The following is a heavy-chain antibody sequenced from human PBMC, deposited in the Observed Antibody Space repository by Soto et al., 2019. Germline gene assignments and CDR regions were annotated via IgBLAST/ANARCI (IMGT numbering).Heavy chain of an antibody. D-gene: IGHD1-1*01. CDR3: AKRHTTVATPANYFDY. Sequence: GGSLRLSCAASGFTFSSYTMNWVRQAPGKGLEWVSTITSVGTTYYADSVKGRFTISRDDSKNTLYLQMNSLRAEDTALYYCAKRHTTVATPANYFDYWGQGTVVTVSS. CDR1: GFTFSSYT. CDR2: ITSVGTT. J-gene: IGHJ4*02. V-gene: IGHV3-23*01.